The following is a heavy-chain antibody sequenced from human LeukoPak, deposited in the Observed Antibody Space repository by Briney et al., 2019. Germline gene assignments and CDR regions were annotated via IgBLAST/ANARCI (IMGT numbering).Heavy chain of an antibody. CDR2: ISSSSSYI. CDR1: GFTFSSYA. J-gene: IGHJ6*02. Sequence: GGSLRLSCAASGFTFSSYAMSWVRQAPGKGLEWVSSISSSSSYIYYADSVKGRFTISRDNAKNSLYLQMNSLRAEDTAVYYCARDTYNWNYGTYYYYGMDVWGQGTTVTVSS. D-gene: IGHD1-7*01. V-gene: IGHV3-21*01. CDR3: ARDTYNWNYGTYYYYGMDV.